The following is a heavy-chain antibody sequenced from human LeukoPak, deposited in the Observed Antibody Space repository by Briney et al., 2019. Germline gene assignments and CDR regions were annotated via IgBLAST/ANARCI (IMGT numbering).Heavy chain of an antibody. CDR3: ARDWGGYGPTSHDY. D-gene: IGHD3-16*01. CDR2: ISSDGSNI. Sequence: PGRSLRLSCAASGCTFSRYWMNWVHQDPEKGLVWVSRISSDGSNIIYADSVKGRFTISRDNAKNTLYLEMNSLRVEDTAVYYCARDWGGYGPTSHDYWGQGTLVTVSS. J-gene: IGHJ4*02. CDR1: GCTFSRYW. V-gene: IGHV3-74*01.